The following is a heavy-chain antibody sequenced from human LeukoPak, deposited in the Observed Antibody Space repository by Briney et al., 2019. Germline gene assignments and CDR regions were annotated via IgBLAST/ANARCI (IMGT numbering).Heavy chain of an antibody. CDR1: GFTFSSYW. D-gene: IGHD3-10*01. Sequence: GRSLRLSCAASGFTFSSYWMSWVRQAPGKGLEWVAVISYDGSNKYYADSVKGRFTISRDNSKNTLYLQMNSLRAEDTAVYYCASADYYGSGSYSSPRSYWGQGTLVTVSS. CDR3: ASADYYGSGSYSSPRSY. J-gene: IGHJ1*01. V-gene: IGHV3-30-3*01. CDR2: ISYDGSNK.